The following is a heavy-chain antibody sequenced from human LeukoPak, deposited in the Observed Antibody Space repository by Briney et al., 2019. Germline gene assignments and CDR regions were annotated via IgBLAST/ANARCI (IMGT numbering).Heavy chain of an antibody. CDR1: GFTFSTYT. CDR3: ARVYNSGQNDY. V-gene: IGHV3-21*01. D-gene: IGHD6-19*01. Sequence: GGSLRLSCAASGFTFSTYTMNWVCQAPGKGLEWVSSITSGSGYIYYADSVKGRFTISRDNAKNSLYLQMNSLRAEDTALYYCARVYNSGQNDYWGQGTLVTVSS. J-gene: IGHJ4*02. CDR2: ITSGSGYI.